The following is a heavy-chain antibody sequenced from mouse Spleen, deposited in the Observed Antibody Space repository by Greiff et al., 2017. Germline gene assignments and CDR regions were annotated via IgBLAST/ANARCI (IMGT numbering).Heavy chain of an antibody. J-gene: IGHJ3*01. D-gene: IGHD2-1*01. CDR3: ARGGYHGNYVGFAY. CDR1: GYSFTDYN. V-gene: IGHV1-39*01. Sequence: EVKLMESGPELVKPGASVKISCKASGYSFTDYNMNWVKQSNGKSLEWIGVINPNYGTTSYNQKFKGKATLTVDQSSSTAYMQLNSLTSEDSAVYYCARGGYHGNYVGFAYWGQGTLVTVSA. CDR2: INPNYGTT.